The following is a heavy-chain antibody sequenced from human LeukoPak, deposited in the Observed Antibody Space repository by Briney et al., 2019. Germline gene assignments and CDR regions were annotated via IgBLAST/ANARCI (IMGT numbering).Heavy chain of an antibody. Sequence: GASVKVSCKASGGTFSSYAISWVRQAPGQGLEWMGGIIPIFGTANYAQKFQGRVTITADESTSTAYMELSSLRSEDTAVYYCARTKSIAAGGWFDPWGQGTLVTVSS. CDR1: GGTFSSYA. CDR3: ARTKSIAAGGWFDP. V-gene: IGHV1-69*13. CDR2: IIPIFGTA. J-gene: IGHJ5*02. D-gene: IGHD6-6*01.